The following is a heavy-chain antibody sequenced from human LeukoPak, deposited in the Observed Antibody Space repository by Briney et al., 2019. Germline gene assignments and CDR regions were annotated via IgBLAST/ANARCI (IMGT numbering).Heavy chain of an antibody. CDR1: GFTFSSYE. J-gene: IGHJ3*02. CDR3: ARWGTTGFWALDI. D-gene: IGHD3-16*01. Sequence: GGSLRLSCAASGFTFSSYEMNWVRQAPGKGLEWVSYISSSGSTMYYADSVKGRFTISRDNAKNSLYLQMNSLRAGDTAVYYCARWGTTGFWALDIWGQGTMVTVSS. CDR2: ISSSGSTM. V-gene: IGHV3-48*03.